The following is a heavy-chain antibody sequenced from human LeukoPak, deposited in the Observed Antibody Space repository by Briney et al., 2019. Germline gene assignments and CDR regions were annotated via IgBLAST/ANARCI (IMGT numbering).Heavy chain of an antibody. Sequence: GESLKISCKASGYGFSTYWIAWVRQMPGKGLEWIGIINPVDSDTRYSPSFQGQVTISADKSISTAYLQWSSLKASDTAMYYCARRGLLGCSSTSCYVHFDYWGQGTLVTVSS. CDR3: ARRGLLGCSSTSCYVHFDY. CDR2: INPVDSDT. D-gene: IGHD2-2*01. J-gene: IGHJ4*02. V-gene: IGHV5-51*01. CDR1: GYGFSTYW.